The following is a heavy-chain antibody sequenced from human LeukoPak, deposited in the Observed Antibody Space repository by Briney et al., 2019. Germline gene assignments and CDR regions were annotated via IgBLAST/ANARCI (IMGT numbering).Heavy chain of an antibody. J-gene: IGHJ4*02. D-gene: IGHD1-26*01. Sequence: SGPTLVNPTQTLTLTCTFSGFSLSTSEVGVGWIRQPPGKALEWLALLYWSDDKRYSPSLKSRLTITKDTSKNQVVLTMTNMDPVDTATYYCAHVSYSGSYYGFDYWGQGALVTVSS. CDR3: AHVSYSGSYYGFDY. CDR2: LYWSDDK. CDR1: GFSLSTSEVG. V-gene: IGHV2-5*01.